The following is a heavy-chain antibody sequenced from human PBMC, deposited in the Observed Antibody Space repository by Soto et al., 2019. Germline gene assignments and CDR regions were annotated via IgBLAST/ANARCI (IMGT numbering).Heavy chain of an antibody. V-gene: IGHV3-33*01. Sequence: GKGLEWVAVIWYDGSNKYYADSVRGRFTISRDNSKNTLYLQMNSPRAEDTAVYYCARDPTKQRLRGMDVWGQGTTVIVSS. J-gene: IGHJ6*02. CDR3: ARDPTKQRLRGMDV. D-gene: IGHD6-25*01. CDR2: IWYDGSNK.